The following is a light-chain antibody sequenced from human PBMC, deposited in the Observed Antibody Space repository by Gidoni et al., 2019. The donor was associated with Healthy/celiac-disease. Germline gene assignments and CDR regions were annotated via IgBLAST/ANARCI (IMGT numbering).Light chain of an antibody. V-gene: IGKV2-28*01. CDR2: LGS. CDR3: MQALQTPA. Sequence: DIVRTQSPLSLPVTPGEPASISCRSSQSLLHSNGYNYLDWYLQKPGQSPQLLIYLGSNRASGVPDRFSGRGSGTDFTLKISRVEAEDVGVYYCMQALQTPAFGQGTKVEIK. J-gene: IGKJ1*01. CDR1: QSLLHSNGYNY.